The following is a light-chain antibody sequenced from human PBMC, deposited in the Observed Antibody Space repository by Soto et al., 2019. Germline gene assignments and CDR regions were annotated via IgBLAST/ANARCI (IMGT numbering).Light chain of an antibody. V-gene: IGKV3-20*01. CDR1: QSVTSSY. CDR3: QQYSSSPLT. Sequence: EILFTQSPGTLSFSPGESATPSCRASQSVTSSYLAWYQQKPGQAPRLLIYTASSRATGIPDRFSGSGSGTDFTLTISRLEPEDSAVYYCQQYSSSPLTFGGGTKVDIK. CDR2: TAS. J-gene: IGKJ4*01.